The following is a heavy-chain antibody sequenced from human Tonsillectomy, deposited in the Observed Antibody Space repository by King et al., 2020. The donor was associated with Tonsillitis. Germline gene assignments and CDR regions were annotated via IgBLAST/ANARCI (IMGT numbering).Heavy chain of an antibody. D-gene: IGHD3-10*01. V-gene: IGHV3-9*01. CDR2: ISWNRGSI. CDR3: AKDFAADGSEFDY. CDR1: GFTCDDYA. J-gene: IGHJ4*02. Sequence: VQLVESGGGLVQPGRSLRLSCAASGFTCDDYAMHWVRQAPGKGLEWGSGISWNRGSIGYADSVKGRFTISSDNAKNSLYVQMNSLRAEETALYYCAKDFAADGSEFDYWGQGTLVTVSS.